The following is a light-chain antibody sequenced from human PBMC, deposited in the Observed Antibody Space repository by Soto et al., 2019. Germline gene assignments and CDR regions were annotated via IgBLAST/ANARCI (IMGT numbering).Light chain of an antibody. CDR2: AAS. CDR3: QQSYSTKIT. J-gene: IGKJ5*01. CDR1: QSISYW. V-gene: IGKV1-39*01. Sequence: DLQMTQSPSTLSASVGDRVTITCRASQSISYWLAWYQQKPGNAPKLLIYAASSLESGVPSRFSGSGSGTDFTLTISSLQPEDFATYYCQQSYSTKITFGQGTRLEIK.